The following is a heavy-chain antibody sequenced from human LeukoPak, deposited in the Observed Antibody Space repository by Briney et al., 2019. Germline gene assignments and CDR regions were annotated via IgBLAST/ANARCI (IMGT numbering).Heavy chain of an antibody. V-gene: IGHV3-23*01. CDR1: GFTFSSYA. Sequence: QTGGSLRLSCAASGFTFSSYAMSWVRQAPGKGLEWVSVISNSGGSTDYADSVKGRFTISRDNAKNSLYLQMNSLRAEDTAVYYCARDLDVVVPAVMIAFDIWGQGTMVTVSS. D-gene: IGHD2-2*01. CDR2: ISNSGGST. J-gene: IGHJ3*02. CDR3: ARDLDVVVPAVMIAFDI.